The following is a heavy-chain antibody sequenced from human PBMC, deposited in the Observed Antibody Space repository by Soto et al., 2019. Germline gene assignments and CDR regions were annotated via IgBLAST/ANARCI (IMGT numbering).Heavy chain of an antibody. Sequence: EVQLVESGGGLVQPGGSLRLSCAASGFTFSNFWMSWVRQAPGKGLEWVANIKQDGTEKYYVDSVKGRFTISRDNPKDSLYLQTNSLRAADTAVYYCARDPSSYQLLYYLDQWGQGSLVTVSS. J-gene: IGHJ4*02. V-gene: IGHV3-7*01. CDR1: GFTFSNFW. D-gene: IGHD2-2*01. CDR3: ARDPSSYQLLYYLDQ. CDR2: IKQDGTEK.